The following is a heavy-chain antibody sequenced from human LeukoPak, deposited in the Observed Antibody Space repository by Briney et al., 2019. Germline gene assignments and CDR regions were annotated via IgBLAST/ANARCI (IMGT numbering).Heavy chain of an antibody. CDR2: IKEDGSEK. D-gene: IGHD6-6*01. CDR3: ARAGSSSSGDY. Sequence: GGSLRLSCAASGFTFSTYWMTWVRQAPGKGLEWVANIKEDGSEKSYVDSVKGRFTISRANAKTSLYLQMNSLRAEDTAVYYCARAGSSSSGDYWGEGNLVTVSS. V-gene: IGHV3-7*04. J-gene: IGHJ4*02. CDR1: GFTFSTYW.